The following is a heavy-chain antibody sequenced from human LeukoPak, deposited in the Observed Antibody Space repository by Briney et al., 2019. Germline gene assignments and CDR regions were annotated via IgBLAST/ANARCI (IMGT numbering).Heavy chain of an antibody. CDR2: INPSGGST. CDR3: ARAESYDFWSGYYLY. V-gene: IGHV1-46*01. D-gene: IGHD3-3*01. J-gene: IGHJ4*02. Sequence: ASVKVSCKASGYTFTSYYMHWVRQAPGQGLECMGIINPSGGSTSYAQKFQGRVTMTRDTSISTAYMELSRLRSDDTAVYYCARAESYDFWSGYYLYWGQGTLVTVSS. CDR1: GYTFTSYY.